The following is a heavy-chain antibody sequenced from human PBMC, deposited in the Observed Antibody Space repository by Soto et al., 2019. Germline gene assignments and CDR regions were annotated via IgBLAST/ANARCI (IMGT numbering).Heavy chain of an antibody. Sequence: SETLSLTCAVYSGSFSGYYYSWIRQSPGKGLEGIGEITHGGSTTYSPSLKSRVTMSLDTAKNQFSLNMTSMTAADTAVYYCARGRLFLTTSGLAITYFDYWGQGTLVTVSS. CDR3: ARGRLFLTTSGLAITYFDY. CDR2: ITHGGST. J-gene: IGHJ4*02. D-gene: IGHD3-3*01. V-gene: IGHV4-34*01. CDR1: SGSFSGYY.